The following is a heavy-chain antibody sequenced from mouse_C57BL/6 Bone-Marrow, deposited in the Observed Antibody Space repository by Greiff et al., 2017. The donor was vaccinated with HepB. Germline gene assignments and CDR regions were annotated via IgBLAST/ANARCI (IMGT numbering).Heavy chain of an antibody. J-gene: IGHJ3*01. CDR3: ARSIIEEFAY. Sequence: VQGVESGPELVKPGASVKLSCKASGYTFTSYDINWVKQRPGQGLEWIGWIYPDDGSTKYNEKFKGKATLTVEPSSSTAYMELHSLTSEDSAVYFCARSIIEEFAYWGQGTLVTVSA. CDR2: IYPDDGST. CDR1: GYTFTSYD. D-gene: IGHD1-1*01. V-gene: IGHV1-85*01.